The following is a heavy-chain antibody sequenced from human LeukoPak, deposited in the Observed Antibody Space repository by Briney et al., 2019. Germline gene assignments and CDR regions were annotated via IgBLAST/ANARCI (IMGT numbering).Heavy chain of an antibody. J-gene: IGHJ4*02. D-gene: IGHD2-2*01. CDR1: EFTFSSYG. V-gene: IGHV3-30*02. CDR3: AKRGYCSSTSCQAFDY. CDR2: IRYDGSNK. Sequence: GGSLRLSCAASEFTFSSYGMHWVRQAPGKGLEWVAFIRYDGSNKYYADSVKGRFTISRDNSKNTLYLQMNSLRAEDTAVYYCAKRGYCSSTSCQAFDYWGQGTLVTVSS.